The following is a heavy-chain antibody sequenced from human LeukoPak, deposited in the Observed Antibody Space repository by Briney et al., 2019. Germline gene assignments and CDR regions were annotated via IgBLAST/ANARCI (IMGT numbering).Heavy chain of an antibody. D-gene: IGHD1-26*01. CDR2: VNESGGT. Sequence: SETLSLTCAVYIDSFSNYHWNWIRQTPAKGMEWIGEVNESGGTNISPSLRSRVILSVDTSKNQFSLKLISVTVADTAIYYCATDSGSYYVDAFDIWGQGTMVTVSS. J-gene: IGHJ3*02. V-gene: IGHV4-34*01. CDR1: IDSFSNYH. CDR3: ATDSGSYYVDAFDI.